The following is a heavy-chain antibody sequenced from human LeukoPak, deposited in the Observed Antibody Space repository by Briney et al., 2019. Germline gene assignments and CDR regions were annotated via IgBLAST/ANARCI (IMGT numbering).Heavy chain of an antibody. J-gene: IGHJ4*02. CDR1: GGSFRGSNYY. V-gene: IGHV4-39*07. Sequence: PSETLSLTCTVSGGSFRGSNYYWGWVRQTPGRGREWGGSLYYNGETYYNPSLMSRVTMTVARSKNQFSLTLTSVTAADTALYYCAKDGLGRLVVGNARPRNYFDYWGQGALVTVSS. CDR2: LYYNGET. D-gene: IGHD1-26*01. CDR3: AKDGLGRLVVGNARPRNYFDY.